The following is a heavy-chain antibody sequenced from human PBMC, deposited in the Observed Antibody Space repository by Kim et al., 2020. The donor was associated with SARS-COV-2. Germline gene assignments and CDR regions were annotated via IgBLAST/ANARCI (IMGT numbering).Heavy chain of an antibody. D-gene: IGHD3-10*01. J-gene: IGHJ6*02. CDR3: AKDSPPYYGSGSPYYYYYGMDV. CDR1: GFTFGDYA. Sequence: GGSLRLSCAASGFTFGDYAMHWVRQAPGKGLEWVSGISWNSGSIGYADSVKGRFTISRDNAKNSLYLQMNSLRAEDTALYYCAKDSPPYYGSGSPYYYYYGMDVWGQGTTVTVSS. CDR2: ISWNSGSI. V-gene: IGHV3-9*01.